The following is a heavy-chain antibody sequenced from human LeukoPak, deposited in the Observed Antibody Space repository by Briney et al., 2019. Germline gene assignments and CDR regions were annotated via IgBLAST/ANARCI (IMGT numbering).Heavy chain of an antibody. J-gene: IGHJ4*02. V-gene: IGHV1-69*04. CDR1: GGTFSSYA. CDR2: IIPIRGIA. CDR3: ARGGYYDSSGYIDY. Sequence: ASVKVSCKASGGTFSSYAISWVRQAPGQGLEWMGRIIPIRGIANYAQKFQGRVTITADKSTSTAYMELSSLRSEDTAVYYCARGGYYDSSGYIDYWGQGTLVTVSS. D-gene: IGHD3-22*01.